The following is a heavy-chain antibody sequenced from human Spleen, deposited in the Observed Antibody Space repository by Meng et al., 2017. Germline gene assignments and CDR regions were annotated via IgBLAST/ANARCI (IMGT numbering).Heavy chain of an antibody. D-gene: IGHD2-2*01. CDR2: IYYSGST. J-gene: IGHJ4*02. V-gene: IGHV4-31*03. CDR3: ARGGYCSSTSCYVGGFDY. CDR1: GGSISSGGYY. Sequence: LRLSCTVSGGSISSGGYYWSWIRQHPGKGLEWIGYIYYSGSTYYNPSLKSRVTISVDTSKNQFSLKLSSVTAADTAVYYCARGGYCSSTSCYVGGFDYWGQGTLVTVSS.